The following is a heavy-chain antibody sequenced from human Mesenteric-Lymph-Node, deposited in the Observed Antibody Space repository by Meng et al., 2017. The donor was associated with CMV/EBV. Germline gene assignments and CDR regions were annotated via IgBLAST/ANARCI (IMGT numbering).Heavy chain of an antibody. V-gene: IGHV2-5*02. D-gene: IGHD1-1*01. J-gene: IGHJ4*02. CDR2: IYCDDEK. Sequence: TCSLSGVSFSSSGVGLGLIRHPPGKALEWLALIYCDDEKRYSPSLKSRLTITKDTSKNQVVLTMTNLDPVDTATYYCTHMRQLAFDYWGQGTLVTVSS. CDR1: GVSFSSSGVG. CDR3: THMRQLAFDY.